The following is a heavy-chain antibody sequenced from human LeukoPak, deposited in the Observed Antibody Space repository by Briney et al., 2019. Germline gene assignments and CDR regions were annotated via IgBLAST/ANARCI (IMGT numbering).Heavy chain of an antibody. Sequence: GGSLRLSCAASGFTISSNYMSWVRQVPGKGLEWVSVIYRGGSTYYADSVKGRFTISRDNSKNTLYLQMNSLRAEDTAVYYCARTVQLERPVPLRNYYYMDVWGKGTTVTVSS. CDR1: GFTISSNY. J-gene: IGHJ6*03. CDR2: IYRGGST. V-gene: IGHV3-53*01. D-gene: IGHD1-1*01. CDR3: ARTVQLERPVPLRNYYYMDV.